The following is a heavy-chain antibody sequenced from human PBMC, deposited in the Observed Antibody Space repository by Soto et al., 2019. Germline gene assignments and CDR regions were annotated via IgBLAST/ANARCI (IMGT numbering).Heavy chain of an antibody. D-gene: IGHD6-19*01. J-gene: IGHJ6*02. CDR2: IDPSDSYT. CDR3: ARKGWYREDYYGMDV. Sequence: GASLKISCKGSGYSFTSYWISWVRQMPGKGLEWMGRIDPSDSYTNYSPSFQGHVTISADKSISTAYLQWSSLKASDTAMYYCARKGWYREDYYGMDVWGQGTTVTVSS. V-gene: IGHV5-10-1*01. CDR1: GYSFTSYW.